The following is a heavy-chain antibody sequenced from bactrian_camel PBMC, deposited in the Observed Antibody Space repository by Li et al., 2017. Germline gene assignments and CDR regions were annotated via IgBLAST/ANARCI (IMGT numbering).Heavy chain of an antibody. V-gene: IGHV3S53*01. CDR1: GYLYCRRD. Sequence: HVQLVESGGGSVQSGGSLRLSCAVIGYLYCRRDMSWYRQTPGQEREFVASIDSDGSIAYGDSVKGRFTISRDNAEKTVFLLMNSLKSEDTALYYCATGSPYTGGSDWGQGTQVTVS. CDR3: ATGSPYTGGSD. CDR2: IDSDGSI. J-gene: IGHJ4*01. D-gene: IGHD7*01.